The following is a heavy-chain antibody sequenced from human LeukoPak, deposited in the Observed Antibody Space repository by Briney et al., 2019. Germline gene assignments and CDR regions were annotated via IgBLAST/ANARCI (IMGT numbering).Heavy chain of an antibody. CDR1: GYTFTSYG. J-gene: IGHJ3*02. V-gene: IGHV1-18*01. D-gene: IGHD2-21*02. Sequence: ASVKVSCKASGYTFTSYGISWVRQAPGQGLEWMGWISAYNGNTNYAQKLQGRVTMTTDTSTSTAYMELRGLRSDDTAVYYCARVRGVRLPDAFDIWGQGTMVTVSS. CDR2: ISAYNGNT. CDR3: ARVRGVRLPDAFDI.